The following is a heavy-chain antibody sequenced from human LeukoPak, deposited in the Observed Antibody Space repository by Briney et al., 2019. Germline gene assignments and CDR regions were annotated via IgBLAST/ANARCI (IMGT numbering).Heavy chain of an antibody. V-gene: IGHV1-18*01. Sequence: GASVKVSCKASGYTFTSYGISWVRQAPGQGLEWMGWISAYNGNTNYAQKLQGRVTMTTDTSTSTAYMELRSLRSDDTAVYYCAKDSSGWYWVRYYYYMDVWGKGTTVTISS. J-gene: IGHJ6*03. CDR2: ISAYNGNT. CDR1: GYTFTSYG. D-gene: IGHD6-19*01. CDR3: AKDSSGWYWVRYYYYMDV.